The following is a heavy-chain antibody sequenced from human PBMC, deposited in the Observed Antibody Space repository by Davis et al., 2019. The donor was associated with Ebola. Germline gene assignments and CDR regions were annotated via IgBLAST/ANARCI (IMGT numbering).Heavy chain of an antibody. D-gene: IGHD3-9*01. CDR2: IDPTDSHS. CDR3: ATQGAPLTGVDY. V-gene: IGHV5-10-1*01. Sequence: GESLKISCKGSGYTFTDYWVGWVRQLPGKGLEWIGRIDPTDSHSDFSPSFQGHVTISVDKSISTAYLQWRSLKASDTAMYYCATQGAPLTGVDYWGQGSLVIVSS. CDR1: GYTFTDYW. J-gene: IGHJ4*02.